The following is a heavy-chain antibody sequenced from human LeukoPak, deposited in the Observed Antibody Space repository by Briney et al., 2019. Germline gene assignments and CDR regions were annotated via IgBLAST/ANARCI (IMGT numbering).Heavy chain of an antibody. CDR2: VSYSGST. CDR3: ARVRYITIFGVVITNWFDP. Sequence: SETLSLTCTVSGGSISSYYWSWIRQPPGKGLEWIGYVSYSGSTNYNPSLKSRVTISVDMSKNQFSLKLSSVTAADTAVYYCARVRYITIFGVVITNWFDPWGQGTLVTVSS. D-gene: IGHD3-3*01. J-gene: IGHJ5*02. CDR1: GGSISSYY. V-gene: IGHV4-59*08.